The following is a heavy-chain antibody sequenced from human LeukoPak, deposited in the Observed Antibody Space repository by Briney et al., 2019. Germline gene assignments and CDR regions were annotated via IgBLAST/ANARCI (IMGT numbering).Heavy chain of an antibody. CDR3: AKDSCSGGSCYEDY. CDR2: ISGSGGST. CDR1: GLTFSNFA. J-gene: IGHJ4*02. D-gene: IGHD2-15*01. V-gene: IGHV3-23*01. Sequence: GGSLRLSCAASGLTFSNFAMSWVRQAPGKGLEWVSGISGSGGSTYYADSVKGRFTISRDNSKKTLYLQMNSLTAEDTAVYYCAKDSCSGGSCYEDYWGQGTLVTVSP.